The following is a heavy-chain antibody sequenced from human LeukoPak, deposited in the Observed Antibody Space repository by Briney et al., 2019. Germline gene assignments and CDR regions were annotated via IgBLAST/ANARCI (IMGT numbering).Heavy chain of an antibody. D-gene: IGHD3-22*01. CDR1: GGTFSSYT. J-gene: IGHJ5*02. CDR2: IIPILGIA. CDR3: ARVPYYYDSSGYYEIGSA. V-gene: IGHV1-69*02. Sequence: ASVKVSCKASGGTFSSYTISWVRQAPGQGLEWMGRIIPILGIANYAQKFQGRVTITADKSTSTTYMELSSLGSEDTAVYYCARVPYYYDSSGYYEIGSAWGQGTLVTVSS.